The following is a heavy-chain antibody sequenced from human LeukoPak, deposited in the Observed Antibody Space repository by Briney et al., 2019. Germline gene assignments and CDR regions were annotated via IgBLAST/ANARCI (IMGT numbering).Heavy chain of an antibody. CDR3: ARERVGYDLPGDAFDI. CDR1: GFTFSSYA. D-gene: IGHD2-2*01. Sequence: PGGSLRLSCAASGFTFSSYAMHWVRQAPGKGLEWVAVISYDGSNKYYADSVKGRFTISRDNSKNTLYLQMNSLRAEDTAVYYCARERVGYDLPGDAFDIWGQGTMVTVSS. J-gene: IGHJ3*02. CDR2: ISYDGSNK. V-gene: IGHV3-30*04.